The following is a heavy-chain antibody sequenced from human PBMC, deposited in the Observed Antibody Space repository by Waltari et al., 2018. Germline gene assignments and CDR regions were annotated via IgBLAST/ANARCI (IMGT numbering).Heavy chain of an antibody. V-gene: IGHV3-23*04. D-gene: IGHD5-12*01. CDR2: ISGSGGDT. Sequence: EVQLVESGGGLVQPGGSLRLSCAASGFTFSSFAMSWVRQGPGKGLGWVSGISGSGGDTYYADSGEGRCPISRDNSRRTLYRQMNSLRVEDTALYYCAKGGSYSGYSPFYYYYHMDVWGKGTTVTVSS. J-gene: IGHJ6*03. CDR1: GFTFSSFA. CDR3: AKGGSYSGYSPFYYYYHMDV.